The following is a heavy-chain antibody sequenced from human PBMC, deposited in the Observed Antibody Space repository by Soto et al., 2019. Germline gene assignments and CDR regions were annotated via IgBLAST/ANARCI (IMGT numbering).Heavy chain of an antibody. J-gene: IGHJ4*02. CDR1: GYTFTSYV. CDR3: ARGREVGATTYFDY. CDR2: ISAYNGNT. V-gene: IGHV1-18*01. D-gene: IGHD1-26*01. Sequence: ASVKVSCKASGYTFTSYVISWVRQAPGQGLEWMGWISAYNGNTNYAQKLQGRVTMTTDTSTSTAYMELRSLRSDDTAAYYCARGREVGATTYFDYWGQGTLVTVSS.